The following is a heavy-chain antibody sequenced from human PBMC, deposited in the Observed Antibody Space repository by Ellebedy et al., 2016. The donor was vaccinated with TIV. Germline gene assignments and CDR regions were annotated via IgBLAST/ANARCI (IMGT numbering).Heavy chain of an antibody. CDR2: ISGSGDNT. CDR3: GRAREPGYFAYYYHCMDV. V-gene: IGHV3-23*01. D-gene: IGHD3-9*01. CDR1: GLTFSSHA. J-gene: IGHJ6*02. Sequence: GESLKISCAASGLTFSSHAMSWVRQAPGKGLEWVSSISGSGDNTYYADSVKGRFTISRDNSKNSLFLKMNNLRGEDAAVYYCGRAREPGYFAYYYHCMDVWGQGTTVTVSS.